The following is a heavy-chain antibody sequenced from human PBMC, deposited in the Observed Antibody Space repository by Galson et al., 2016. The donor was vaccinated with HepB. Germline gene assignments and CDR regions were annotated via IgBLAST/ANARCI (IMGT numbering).Heavy chain of an antibody. Sequence: CAISGDSVFNTNAGWNWVRQSPSRGLEWLGRTYYRSDWRSDYADSVKGRITINPDTSRNQFSLQLNSVTPEDTAVYYCARSYLLGRGFGSWGQGTLVTVSS. V-gene: IGHV6-1*01. CDR2: TYYRSDWRS. CDR1: GDSVFNTNAG. D-gene: IGHD3-10*01. CDR3: ARSYLLGRGFGS. J-gene: IGHJ4*02.